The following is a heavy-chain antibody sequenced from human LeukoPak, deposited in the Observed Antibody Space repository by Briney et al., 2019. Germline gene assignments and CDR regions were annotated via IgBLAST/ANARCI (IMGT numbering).Heavy chain of an antibody. D-gene: IGHD2-15*01. J-gene: IGHJ4*02. CDR3: ARGAPGSYCSGGSCPYFDY. V-gene: IGHV1-8*01. Sequence: ASVKVSCKASGYTFTSYDINWVRQATGQGLEWMGWVNPNSGHTGYAQKLQGRVTMTRNTSISTAYMELRSLRSEDTAVYYCARGAPGSYCSGGSCPYFDYWGQGTLVSVSS. CDR1: GYTFTSYD. CDR2: VNPNSGHT.